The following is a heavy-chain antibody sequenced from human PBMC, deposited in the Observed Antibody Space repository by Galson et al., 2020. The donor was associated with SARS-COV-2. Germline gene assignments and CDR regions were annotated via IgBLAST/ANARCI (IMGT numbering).Heavy chain of an antibody. Sequence: SETLSLTCAVYGGSFSGYYWSWIRQPPGKGLEWIGEIKHSGSTNYNPSLKTRVTISVDTSKNQFSLKLSSVTAAVTAVYYCARGLLGGAFDIWGQGTMVTVSS. CDR1: GGSFSGYY. D-gene: IGHD7-27*01. CDR3: ARGLLGGAFDI. J-gene: IGHJ3*02. V-gene: IGHV4-34*01. CDR2: IKHSGST.